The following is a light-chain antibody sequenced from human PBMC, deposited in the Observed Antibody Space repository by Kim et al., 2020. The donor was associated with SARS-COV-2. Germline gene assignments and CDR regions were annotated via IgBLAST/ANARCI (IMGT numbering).Light chain of an antibody. Sequence: SVSPGERATLSCRASQSVSTNLVWYQHRPGQAPRLLIYDASTRATGIPARFSGSGSGTEFTLTISSLQSEDFAVYYCQQYNNFRTFGQGTKVDIK. CDR3: QQYNNFRT. V-gene: IGKV3-15*01. CDR1: QSVSTN. CDR2: DAS. J-gene: IGKJ1*01.